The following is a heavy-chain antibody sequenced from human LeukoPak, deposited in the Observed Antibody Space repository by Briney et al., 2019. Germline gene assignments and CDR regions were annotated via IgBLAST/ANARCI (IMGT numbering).Heavy chain of an antibody. CDR3: ARDGGYCSSTSCPPNWFDP. J-gene: IGHJ5*02. CDR1: GYTLTELS. CDR2: FDPEDGET. D-gene: IGHD2-2*01. Sequence: GASVKVSCKVSGYTLTELSMHWVRQAPGKGLEWMGGFDPEDGETIYAQKFQGRVTMTRDTSTSTVYMELSSLRSEDTAVYYCARDGGYCSSTSCPPNWFDPWGQGTLVTVSS. V-gene: IGHV1-24*01.